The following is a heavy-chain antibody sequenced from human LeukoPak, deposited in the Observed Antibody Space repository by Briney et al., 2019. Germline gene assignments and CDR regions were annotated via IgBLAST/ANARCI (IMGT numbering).Heavy chain of an antibody. Sequence: PGRSLRLSCAASGFTFSSYGMHWVRQAPGKGLEWVAVISYDGSNKYYADSVKGRFTISRDNSKNTLYLQMNSLRAEDTAEYYCAKYSSSWYVDYWGQGTLVTVSS. J-gene: IGHJ4*02. D-gene: IGHD6-13*01. V-gene: IGHV3-30*18. CDR2: ISYDGSNK. CDR1: GFTFSSYG. CDR3: AKYSSSWYVDY.